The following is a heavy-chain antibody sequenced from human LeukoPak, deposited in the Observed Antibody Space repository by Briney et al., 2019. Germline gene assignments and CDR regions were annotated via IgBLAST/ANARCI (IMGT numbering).Heavy chain of an antibody. Sequence: PSETLSLTCTVSGGSISSYYWSWIRQPPGKGLEWIGYIYYSGSTNYNPSLKSRVTISVDTSKNQFSLKLSSVTAADTAVYYYARDHGSGSHSGYWGQGTLVTVSS. CDR1: GGSISSYY. CDR3: ARDHGSGSHSGY. J-gene: IGHJ4*02. D-gene: IGHD3-10*01. V-gene: IGHV4-59*12. CDR2: IYYSGST.